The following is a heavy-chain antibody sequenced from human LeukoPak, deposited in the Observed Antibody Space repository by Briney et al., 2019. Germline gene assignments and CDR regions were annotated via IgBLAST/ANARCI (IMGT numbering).Heavy chain of an antibody. V-gene: IGHV1-2*02. D-gene: IGHD3-10*01. CDR3: ARETMVRGLY. Sequence: ASVTVSCKASGYTFTGYYMHWVRQAPGQSLEWMGWINPNTGGTNYAQKFQGRVTMTRDTSISTAYMELSRLRSDDTAVYYCARETMVRGLYWGQGTLVTVSS. CDR1: GYTFTGYY. J-gene: IGHJ4*02. CDR2: INPNTGGT.